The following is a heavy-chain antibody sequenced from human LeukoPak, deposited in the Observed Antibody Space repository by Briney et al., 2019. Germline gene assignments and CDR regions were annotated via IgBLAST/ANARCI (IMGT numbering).Heavy chain of an antibody. J-gene: IGHJ4*02. Sequence: SETLSLTCAVYGGSFSGYYWSWIRQPPGKGLEWIGEINHSGSTNYNPSLKSRVTISVDTSKNQFSLKLSSVTAADTAVYYCARGSISGRTTVQYFDHWGQGTLVTVSS. CDR1: GGSFSGYY. D-gene: IGHD4-17*01. V-gene: IGHV4-34*01. CDR3: ARGSISGRTTVQYFDH. CDR2: INHSGST.